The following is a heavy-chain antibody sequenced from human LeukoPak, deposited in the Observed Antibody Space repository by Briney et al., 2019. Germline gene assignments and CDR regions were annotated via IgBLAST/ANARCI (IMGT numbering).Heavy chain of an antibody. V-gene: IGHV3-53*01. D-gene: IGHD1-26*01. Sequence: PGGSLRLSCAASGFTVSSNHMSWVRQAPGKGLEWVSIIYSGGSAYYADSVKGRFTISRDNSKNTVHLQMNSLRAEDTAVYYCARRPGTYYYYGMDVWGQGTTVTVSS. CDR2: IYSGGSA. CDR1: GFTVSSNH. CDR3: ARRPGTYYYYGMDV. J-gene: IGHJ6*02.